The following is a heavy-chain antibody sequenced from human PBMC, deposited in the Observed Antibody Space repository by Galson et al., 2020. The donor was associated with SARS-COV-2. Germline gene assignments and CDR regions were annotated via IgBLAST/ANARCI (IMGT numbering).Heavy chain of an antibody. V-gene: IGHV4-34*01. CDR2: ISHSGST. J-gene: IGHJ5*02. CDR1: YY. Sequence: YYWSWIRQPPGKGLEWIGEISHSGSTNYNPSLKSRVTISVDTSRHQFSLKLNSVTAADTAVYYCARARESDFWSGYYRSNWFDPWDQGALVTVSS. CDR3: ARARESDFWSGYYRSNWFDP. D-gene: IGHD3-3*01.